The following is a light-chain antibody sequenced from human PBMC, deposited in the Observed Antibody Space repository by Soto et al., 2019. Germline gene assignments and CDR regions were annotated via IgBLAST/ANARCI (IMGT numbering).Light chain of an antibody. CDR1: QIVSNNY. V-gene: IGKV3-20*01. CDR3: QKYGNLLPWT. Sequence: EIVLTQSPGTLSLSPGEGATLSCRASQIVSNNYLAWYQQKPGQAPRLLVYGASRRATGIPDRFSGSGSGTDFSLIICRLVPEDFAVYYCQKYGNLLPWTFGQGTKV. J-gene: IGKJ1*01. CDR2: GAS.